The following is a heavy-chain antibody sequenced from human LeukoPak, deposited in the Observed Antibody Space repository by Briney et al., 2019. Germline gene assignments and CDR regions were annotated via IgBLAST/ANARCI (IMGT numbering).Heavy chain of an antibody. V-gene: IGHV3-53*01. CDR1: GFTVSSNY. CDR2: IYSGGST. Sequence: PGGSLRLSCAASGFTVSSNYMSWVRQAPGKGLEWVSVIYSGGSTYYADSVKGRFTISRDNSKNTLYLQMNSLRAEDTAVYYCARDMSELGGSGSYYPRRASWFDPWGQGTLVTVSS. CDR3: ARDMSELGGSGSYYPRRASWFDP. D-gene: IGHD3-10*01. J-gene: IGHJ5*02.